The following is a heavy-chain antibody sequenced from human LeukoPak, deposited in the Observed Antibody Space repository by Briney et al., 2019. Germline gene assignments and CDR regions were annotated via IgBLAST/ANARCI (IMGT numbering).Heavy chain of an antibody. CDR1: GYTFTSYG. D-gene: IGHD2-21*02. CDR2: ISAYNGNT. Sequence: ASVKVSCKASGYTFTSYGISWVRQAPGQGREWMGWISAYNGNTHYAQKLPGRVTMTTDTSTSTAYMELRSLRSDDTAVYYCARRVTTFNWFDPWGQGTLVTVSS. V-gene: IGHV1-18*01. J-gene: IGHJ5*02. CDR3: ARRVTTFNWFDP.